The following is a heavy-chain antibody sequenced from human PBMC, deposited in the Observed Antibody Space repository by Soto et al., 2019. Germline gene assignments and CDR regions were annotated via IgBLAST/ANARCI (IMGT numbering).Heavy chain of an antibody. CDR1: GFTFSTYA. CDR2: ISYDGTNK. D-gene: IGHD5-18*01. Sequence: QVQLVESGGGVVQPGRSLRLSCAASGFTFSTYAMHWVRQAPGKGLEWVAVISYDGTNKYYADSVRGRVTISRDNSKNKLFLQMNSLRAEDTAVYYCAKDGGGYNYGYVMLDKYYYGMDVWGQGTTVTVSS. V-gene: IGHV3-30-3*01. CDR3: AKDGGGYNYGYVMLDKYYYGMDV. J-gene: IGHJ6*02.